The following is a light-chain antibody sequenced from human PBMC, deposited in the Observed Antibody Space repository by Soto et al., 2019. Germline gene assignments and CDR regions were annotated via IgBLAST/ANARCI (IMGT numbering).Light chain of an antibody. CDR1: QSVSSN. Sequence: EIVLTQSPATLSLSPGERATLSCGASQSVSSNLAWYQQKPGQAPRLLIYGASTRDTGIPARFSGSGSGTEFTLTISSLQSEDFAVYYCQQYNNWPPGFGQGTKVDIK. J-gene: IGKJ1*01. CDR2: GAS. CDR3: QQYNNWPPG. V-gene: IGKV3-15*01.